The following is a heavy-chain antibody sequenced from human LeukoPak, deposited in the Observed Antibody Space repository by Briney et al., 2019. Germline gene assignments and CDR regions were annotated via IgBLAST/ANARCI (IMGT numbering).Heavy chain of an antibody. CDR1: GLTFSRYA. CDR3: AKDIAQGYTFGSIEQDY. J-gene: IGHJ4*02. V-gene: IGHV3-23*01. CDR2: ISESGSGT. Sequence: GGSLRLSCAVSGLTFSRYAMSWVRQAPGKGLEWVSAISESGSGTYYADSVKGRFTISRDNSKDTLSLQMDSLRAEDTAVYYCAKDIAQGYTFGSIEQDYWGQGTLVTVSS. D-gene: IGHD5-18*01.